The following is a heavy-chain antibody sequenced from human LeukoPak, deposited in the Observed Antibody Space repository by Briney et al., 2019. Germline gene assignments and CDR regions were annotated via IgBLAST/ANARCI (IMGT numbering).Heavy chain of an antibody. J-gene: IGHJ4*01. CDR2: ISGSGSDI. D-gene: IGHD2-8*01. V-gene: IGHV3-11*01. CDR3: SRDPRLLIY. CDR1: GFGFSDSY. Sequence: PGGSLRLSCVVSGFGFSDSYMTWIRQTPGKGLEWLAYISGSGSDIYYADSVKGRFTISRDNAKNSLYLQMNSLRPDHTALYYCSRDPRLLIYWGHGTLVTVSS.